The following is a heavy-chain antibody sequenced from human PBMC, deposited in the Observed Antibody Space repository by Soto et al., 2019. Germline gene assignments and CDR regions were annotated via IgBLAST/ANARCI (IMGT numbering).Heavy chain of an antibody. CDR3: ARDRLAAAGDYYYYYGMDV. D-gene: IGHD6-13*01. V-gene: IGHV4-59*01. CDR2: IYYSGST. CDR1: GGSISSYY. J-gene: IGHJ6*02. Sequence: SETLPLTCTVSGGSISSYYWSWIRQPPGKGLEWIGYIYYSGSTNYNPSLKSRVTISVDTSKNQFSLKLSSVTAADTAVYYCARDRLAAAGDYYYYYGMDVWGQGTTVTVSS.